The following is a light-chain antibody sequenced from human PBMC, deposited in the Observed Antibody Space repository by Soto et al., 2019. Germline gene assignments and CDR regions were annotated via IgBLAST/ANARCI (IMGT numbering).Light chain of an antibody. CDR3: QQYDRPPIT. J-gene: IGKJ5*01. V-gene: IGKV3-20*01. CDR1: QTLSRSW. CDR2: GAS. Sequence: EVVLTQSPCTLSLSPVERATLSCLATQTLSRSWLAWYQHKPGQAPRLLVSGASRRASGIPDRFSGGGAGTDFTLTISRLEPGDSALYYCQQYDRPPITFGQGTRLEIK.